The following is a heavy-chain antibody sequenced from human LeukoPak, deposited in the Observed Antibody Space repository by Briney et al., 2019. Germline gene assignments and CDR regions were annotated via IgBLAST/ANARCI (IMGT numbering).Heavy chain of an antibody. J-gene: IGHJ4*02. CDR3: TRGSYGDYEY. Sequence: GGSLRLSCAASGFTFGSYTMNWVRQAPGKGLEWVASISVNSDHKPYADSVKGRFTISRDNAKNSLYLQMNSLAVDDTAVYFCTRGSYGDYEYWGQGNLVIVSS. CDR1: GFTFGSYT. V-gene: IGHV3-21*01. CDR2: ISVNSDHK. D-gene: IGHD4-17*01.